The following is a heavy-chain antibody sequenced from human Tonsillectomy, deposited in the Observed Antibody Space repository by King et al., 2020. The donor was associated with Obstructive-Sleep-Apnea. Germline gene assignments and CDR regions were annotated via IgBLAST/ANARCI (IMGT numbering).Heavy chain of an antibody. CDR3: ARGGIVGATTPYYYYGMDV. J-gene: IGHJ6*02. CDR1: GGTFSSYA. Sequence: VQLVESGAEVKKPGSSVKVSCKASGGTFSSYAISWVRQAPGQGLEWMGGIIPILGIANYAQKFQGRVTITADKSTSTAYMELSSLRSEDTAVYYGARGGIVGATTPYYYYGMDVWGQGTTVTVSS. V-gene: IGHV1-69*10. CDR2: IIPILGIA. D-gene: IGHD1-26*01.